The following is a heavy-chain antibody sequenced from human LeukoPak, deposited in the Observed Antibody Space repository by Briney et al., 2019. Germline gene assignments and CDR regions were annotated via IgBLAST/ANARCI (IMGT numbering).Heavy chain of an antibody. CDR1: GFTFNRHG. CDR3: ARDPWLVEGYFDY. Sequence: QPGGSLRLSCAASGFTFNRHGMHWVRQAPGKGLEWVAVISYDGSNKYYADSVKGRFTISRDNSKNTLYLQMNSLRAEDTAVYYCARDPWLVEGYFDYWGQGTLVTVSS. D-gene: IGHD6-19*01. CDR2: ISYDGSNK. J-gene: IGHJ4*02. V-gene: IGHV3-30*19.